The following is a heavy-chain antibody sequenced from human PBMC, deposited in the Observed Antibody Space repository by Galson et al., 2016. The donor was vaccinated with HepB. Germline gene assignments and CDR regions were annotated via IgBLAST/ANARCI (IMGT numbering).Heavy chain of an antibody. D-gene: IGHD6-13*01. CDR2: VNLGGNT. Sequence: SETLSLTCAVYGDSSRNSFWNWIRQSPGGGLEWIAEVNLGGNTNHNPSRRDRVTISVDTSKNHFSLKLTAVTVADTAVYYCALRNSNTWDFDYWGRGTLVTVSS. CDR3: ALRNSNTWDFDY. J-gene: IGHJ4*02. V-gene: IGHV4-34*01. CDR1: GDSSRNSF.